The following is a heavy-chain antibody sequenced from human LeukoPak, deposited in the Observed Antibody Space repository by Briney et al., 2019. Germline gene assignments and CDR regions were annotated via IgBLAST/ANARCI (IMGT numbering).Heavy chain of an antibody. D-gene: IGHD1-26*01. J-gene: IGHJ3*02. Sequence: ASVKVSCKVSGYTLTELSMHWVRQAPGKGLEWRGGFDPEDGETIYAQKFQGRVTMTEDTSTNTAYMELSSLGSEDTAVYYCATEVGSYSVYAFDIWGQGTMVTVSS. CDR2: FDPEDGET. CDR3: ATEVGSYSVYAFDI. V-gene: IGHV1-24*01. CDR1: GYTLTELS.